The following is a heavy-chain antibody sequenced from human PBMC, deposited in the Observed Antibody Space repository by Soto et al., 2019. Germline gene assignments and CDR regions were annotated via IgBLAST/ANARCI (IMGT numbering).Heavy chain of an antibody. CDR1: GFTFSSYA. V-gene: IGHV3-23*01. CDR3: AKVPHAQWLVRADY. J-gene: IGHJ4*02. Sequence: GGSLRLSCAASGFTFSSYAMSWVRQAPGKGLEWVSAISGSGGSTYYADSVKGRFTISRDNSKNTLYLQMNSLRAEDTAVYYCAKVPHAQWLVRADYWGQGTLVTVSS. CDR2: ISGSGGST. D-gene: IGHD6-19*01.